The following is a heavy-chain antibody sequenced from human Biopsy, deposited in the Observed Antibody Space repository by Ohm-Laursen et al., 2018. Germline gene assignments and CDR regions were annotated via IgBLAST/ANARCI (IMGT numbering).Heavy chain of an antibody. D-gene: IGHD1-26*01. Sequence: SLRLSCAASGFTMSINYMSWVRQAPGKGLEWVSLVHRDGNTYYADSVKGRFTVSRDSSKGTLFLQMNNLRVEDTAVYYCARGRGALAPLDDWGQGTLVTVS. J-gene: IGHJ4*02. V-gene: IGHV3-66*01. CDR3: ARGRGALAPLDD. CDR1: GFTMSINY. CDR2: VHRDGNT.